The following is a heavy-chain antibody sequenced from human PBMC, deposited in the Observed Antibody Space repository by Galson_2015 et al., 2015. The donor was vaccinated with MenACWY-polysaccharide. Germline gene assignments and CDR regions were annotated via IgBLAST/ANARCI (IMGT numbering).Heavy chain of an antibody. CDR3: AKRAPMVTSLFYGMDV. D-gene: IGHD4/OR15-4a*01. V-gene: IGHV3-23*01. CDR2: ISGSGSTT. Sequence: SLRLSCAASGFTFSNYAMSWVRQAPGKGLDWVSAISGSGSTTYYADSVKGRFAISRDNSKNTLYLQMSSPRAEDTAVYYCAKRAPMVTSLFYGMDVWGQGTTVTVSS. J-gene: IGHJ6*02. CDR1: GFTFSNYA.